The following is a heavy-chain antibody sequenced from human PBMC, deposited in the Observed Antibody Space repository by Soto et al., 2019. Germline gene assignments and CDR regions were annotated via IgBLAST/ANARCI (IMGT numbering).Heavy chain of an antibody. CDR1: GGSISSSNW. CDR3: ARGEQGLWFGELFLDY. Sequence: QVQLQESGPGLVKPSGTLSLTCAVSGGSISSSNWWSWVRQPPGKGLEWIGEIYHSGSTNYNPSLKSRVTISVDKSKTQFSRKLSAVTAADTAVYYCARGEQGLWFGELFLDYWGQGTLVTVSS. CDR2: IYHSGST. V-gene: IGHV4-4*02. D-gene: IGHD3-10*01. J-gene: IGHJ4*02.